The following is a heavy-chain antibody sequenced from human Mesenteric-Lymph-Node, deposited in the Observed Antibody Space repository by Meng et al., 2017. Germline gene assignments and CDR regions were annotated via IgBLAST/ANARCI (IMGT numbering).Heavy chain of an antibody. D-gene: IGHD2-15*01. J-gene: IGHJ6*02. V-gene: IGHV1-2*06. CDR3: ARDQECSGGSCYTAYYYYGMDV. Sequence: SVKVSCKASGYTFTGYYMHWVRQAPGQGLEWMGRINPNSGGTNYAQKFQGRVTMTRDTSISTAYMELSRLRSDDTAVYYCARDQECSGGSCYTAYYYYGMDVWGQGTTVTVSS. CDR1: GYTFTGYY. CDR2: INPNSGGT.